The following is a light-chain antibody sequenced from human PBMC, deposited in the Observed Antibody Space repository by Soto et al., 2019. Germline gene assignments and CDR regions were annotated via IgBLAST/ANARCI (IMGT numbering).Light chain of an antibody. CDR1: QSLGSD. CDR3: QQYYNWPRT. Sequence: EIVMTQSPGTLSLSPGDTATLSCRASQSLGSDLAWYQQKPDQAPRLLIFGASARPTGIPARISGSGSGTEFTLTISSLRSEDFAVYFCQQYYNWPRTFGQGTKVEI. J-gene: IGKJ1*01. CDR2: GAS. V-gene: IGKV3-15*01.